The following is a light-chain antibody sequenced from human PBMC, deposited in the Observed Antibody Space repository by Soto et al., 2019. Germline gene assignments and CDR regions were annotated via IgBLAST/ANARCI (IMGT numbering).Light chain of an antibody. V-gene: IGLV2-8*01. Sequence: QSALTQPPSASGSPGQSVTISCTGTSSDVAAYNFVSWYQQHPGKAPKLMIYEVANRPSGVPDRFSGSKSGNTASLTVFGLQAEDEADYYCSAYAGSNIVVFGGGTKLTVL. CDR3: SAYAGSNIVV. CDR2: EVA. CDR1: SSDVAAYNF. J-gene: IGLJ2*01.